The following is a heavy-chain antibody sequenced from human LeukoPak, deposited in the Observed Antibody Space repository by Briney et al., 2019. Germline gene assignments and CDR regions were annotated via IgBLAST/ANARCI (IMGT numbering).Heavy chain of an antibody. D-gene: IGHD1-1*01. CDR3: AKAVRWNDAFAFAPFDF. J-gene: IGHJ4*02. CDR1: GFTFSSYA. V-gene: IGHV3-23*01. Sequence: LAGGSLRLSCAASGFTFSSYAMHWVRQAPGKGLEWVSTISGSGGSTYHADSVKGRFTISRDDSKNTLYLQMNSLRAEDTAVYYCAKAVRWNDAFAFAPFDFWGQGTLVTVSS. CDR2: ISGSGGST.